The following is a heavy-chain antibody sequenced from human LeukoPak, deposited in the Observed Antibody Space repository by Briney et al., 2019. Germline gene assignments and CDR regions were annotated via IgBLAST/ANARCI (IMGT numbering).Heavy chain of an antibody. CDR3: TRVGYIDEGIDY. D-gene: IGHD5-24*01. Sequence: GGSLRLSCVASGFPFSSYWMTWVRQAPGKGPEWVANIKQDGSEKSYVDSVKGRFTISRDNAKNSLYLQMNSLRAEDTAIYYCTRVGYIDEGIDYWGQGTLVTVSS. CDR1: GFPFSSYW. V-gene: IGHV3-7*04. J-gene: IGHJ4*02. CDR2: IKQDGSEK.